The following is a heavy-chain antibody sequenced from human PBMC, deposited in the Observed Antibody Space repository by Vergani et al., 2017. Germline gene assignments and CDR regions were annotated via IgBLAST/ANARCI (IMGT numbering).Heavy chain of an antibody. D-gene: IGHD1-1*01. CDR1: GFTFNQYG. Sequence: QVQLVESGGGVVQPGRSLRLSCAASGFTFNQYGMHWVRQAPGKGLEWVAVISYDGSNKYYADSVKGRFTISRDNSKNTLYLQMNSLRAEDTAVYYCAKVATGTTRYYYYYYMDVWGKGTTVTVSS. CDR2: ISYDGSNK. J-gene: IGHJ6*03. CDR3: AKVATGTTRYYYYYYMDV. V-gene: IGHV3-30*18.